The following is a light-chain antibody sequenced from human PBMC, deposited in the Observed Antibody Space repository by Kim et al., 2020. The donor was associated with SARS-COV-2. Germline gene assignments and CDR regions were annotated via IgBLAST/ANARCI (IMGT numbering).Light chain of an antibody. V-gene: IGLV4-60*03. J-gene: IGLJ3*02. CDR3: ETWGTDIWV. CDR1: GGHTNYI. Sequence: QPVLTQSSSASASLGSSVKITCTLSGGHTNYIIAWHQQQPGKAPRYLMNVESSGNYNTGSGVPDRFSGSTSGADHYLTSSNLQSEDEADYYCETWGTDIWVFGGGTQLTVL. CDR2: VESSGNY.